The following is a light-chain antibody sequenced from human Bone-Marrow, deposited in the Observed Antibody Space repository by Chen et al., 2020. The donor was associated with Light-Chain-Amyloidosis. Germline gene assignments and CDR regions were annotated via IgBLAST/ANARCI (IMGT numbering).Light chain of an antibody. V-gene: IGLV3-21*02. CDR2: DDS. J-gene: IGLJ3*02. Sequence: SYVLTQPSSVSVAPGQTATIACGGNNIGSTSVHWYQQTPGQAPLLVVYDDSDRPSGIPERLSGSNSGNTATLTISRVEAGNEAYYYCQVWDRSSDRPVFGGGTNLTVL. CDR3: QVWDRSSDRPV. CDR1: NIGSTS.